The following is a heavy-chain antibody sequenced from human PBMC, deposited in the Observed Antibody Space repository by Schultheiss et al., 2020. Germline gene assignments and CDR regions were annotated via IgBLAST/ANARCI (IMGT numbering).Heavy chain of an antibody. Sequence: GGSLRLSCAASGFTFADSYMTWIRQAPGKGLDWVAVISYDGSNKYYADSVKGRFTISRDNSKNTLYLQMNSLRAEDTAVYYCAKDLGSSGFDYWGQGTLVTVSS. CDR2: ISYDGSNK. V-gene: IGHV3-30*18. J-gene: IGHJ4*02. CDR1: GFTFADSY. D-gene: IGHD6-19*01. CDR3: AKDLGSSGFDY.